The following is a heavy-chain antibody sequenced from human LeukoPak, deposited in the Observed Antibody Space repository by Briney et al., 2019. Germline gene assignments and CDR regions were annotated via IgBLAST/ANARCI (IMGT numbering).Heavy chain of an antibody. CDR3: ANTDYYDSSGYYNNWFDP. CDR1: GGTFSSYA. V-gene: IGHV1-69*04. CDR2: IIPILGIA. Sequence: SVKVSCKASGGTFSSYAISWVRQAPGQGLEWMGRIIPILGIANYAQKFQGRVTITADKSTSTAYMELSSMRSEDTAVYCCANTDYYDSSGYYNNWFDPWGQGTLVTVSS. D-gene: IGHD3-22*01. J-gene: IGHJ5*02.